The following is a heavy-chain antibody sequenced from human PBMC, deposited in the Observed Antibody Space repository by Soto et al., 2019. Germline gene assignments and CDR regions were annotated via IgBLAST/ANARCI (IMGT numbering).Heavy chain of an antibody. D-gene: IGHD3-3*01. CDR3: ARDASALEWSCMDV. J-gene: IGHJ6*02. CDR1: GFTFSSYE. V-gene: IGHV3-48*03. CDR2: ISSSGSTI. Sequence: PGGSLRLSCAASGFTFSSYEMNWVRQAPGKGLEWVSYISSSGSTIYYADSVKGRFTISRDNAKNSLYLQMNSLRAEDTAVYYCARDASALEWSCMDVWGQGTTVTVSS.